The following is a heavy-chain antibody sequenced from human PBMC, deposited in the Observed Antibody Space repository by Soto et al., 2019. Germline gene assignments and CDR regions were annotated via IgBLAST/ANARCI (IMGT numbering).Heavy chain of an antibody. J-gene: IGHJ6*03. Sequence: SETLSLTCAVSSGSISSSNWWSWVRQPPGKGLEWIGEIYHSGSTNYNPSLKSRVTISVDKSKNQFSLKLSSVTAADTAVYYCARSETGTTSIYYSYYMDVWGKGTTVTVSS. D-gene: IGHD1-1*01. CDR1: SGSISSSNW. CDR3: ARSETGTTSIYYSYYMDV. CDR2: IYHSGST. V-gene: IGHV4-4*02.